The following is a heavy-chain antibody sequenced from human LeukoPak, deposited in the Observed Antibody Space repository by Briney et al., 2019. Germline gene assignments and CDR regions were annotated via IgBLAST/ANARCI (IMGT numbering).Heavy chain of an antibody. J-gene: IGHJ1*01. D-gene: IGHD4-17*01. Sequence: GGSLRLSCAASGFTFSSYSMSWVRQAPGKGLEWVSAITSSSSHIYYADSVKGRFTISRDNAKNSLYLQMNSLRAEDTAVYYCARSSRDYGDYAEYFQHWGQGTLVTVSS. CDR3: ARSSRDYGDYAEYFQH. CDR2: ITSSSSHI. V-gene: IGHV3-21*01. CDR1: GFTFSSYS.